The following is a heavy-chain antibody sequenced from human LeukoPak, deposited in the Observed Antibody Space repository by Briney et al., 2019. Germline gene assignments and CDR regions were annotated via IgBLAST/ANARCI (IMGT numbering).Heavy chain of an antibody. J-gene: IGHJ4*02. V-gene: IGHV3-48*03. CDR1: GFTFSVHE. CDR3: AKDGFRSYYYDSSGYYPDY. D-gene: IGHD3-22*01. Sequence: GGSLRLSCVASGFTFSVHEMNWVRQAPGKGLEWLSYISDSGRTIYYADSVDGRFTISRDNSKNTLYLQMNSLRAEDTAVYYCAKDGFRSYYYDSSGYYPDYWGQGTLVTVSS. CDR2: ISDSGRTI.